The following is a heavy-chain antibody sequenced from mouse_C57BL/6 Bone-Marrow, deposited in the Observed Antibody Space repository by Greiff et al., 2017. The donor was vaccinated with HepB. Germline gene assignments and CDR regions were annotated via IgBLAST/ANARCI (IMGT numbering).Heavy chain of an antibody. Sequence: QVQLQQSGPELVKPGASVKISCKASGSSFTSYYIHWVKQRPGQGLEWIGWIYPGSGNTKYNEKFKGKATLTADTSSSTAYMQLSSLTSEDSAVYYCARGGMITSYYYAMDYWGQGTSVTVSS. CDR1: GSSFTSYY. CDR2: IYPGSGNT. V-gene: IGHV1-66*01. D-gene: IGHD2-4*01. CDR3: ARGGMITSYYYAMDY. J-gene: IGHJ4*01.